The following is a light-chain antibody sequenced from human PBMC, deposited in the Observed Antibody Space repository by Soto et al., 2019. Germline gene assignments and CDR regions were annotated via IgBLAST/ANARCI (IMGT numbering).Light chain of an antibody. V-gene: IGLV1-44*01. J-gene: IGLJ2*01. CDR2: SNN. Sequence: QSVLTQPPSASGTPGQRVTISCSGSSSNIGSNTVNWYQQLPGTAPKLLIYSNNQRPSGVPDRFSGSKSGTSASLAISGLESEDEADYYCAAWDDSLNGVVFGRGPKLTV. CDR3: AAWDDSLNGVV. CDR1: SSNIGSNT.